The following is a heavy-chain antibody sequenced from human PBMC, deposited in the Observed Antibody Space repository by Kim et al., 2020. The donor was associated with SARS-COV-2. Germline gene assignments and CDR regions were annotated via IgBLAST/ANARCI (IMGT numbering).Heavy chain of an antibody. CDR3: ARGGLSSSWYQTDYYYYYGMDV. CDR1: GFTFSSYD. V-gene: IGHV3-30*03. J-gene: IGHJ6*02. CDR2: ISYDGSNK. Sequence: GGSLRLSCAASGFTFSSYDMHWVRQAPGKGLEWVADISYDGSNKYYADSVKGRFTISRDNSKNTLYLQMNSVRAEDTAVYYCARGGLSSSWYQTDYYYYYGMDVWGQGTTVTVSS. D-gene: IGHD6-13*01.